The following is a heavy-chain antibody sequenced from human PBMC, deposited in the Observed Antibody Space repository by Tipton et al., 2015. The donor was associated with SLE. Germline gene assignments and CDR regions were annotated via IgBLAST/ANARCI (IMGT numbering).Heavy chain of an antibody. CDR2: INPNSGGT. CDR1: GYTFTGYY. Sequence: QVQLVQSGAEVKKPGASVKVSCKASGYTFTGYYMHWVRQAPGQGLEWMGRINPNSGGTNYAQKLQGRVTMTTDTSTSTAYMELRSLRSDDTAVYYCARDPPEELSEQWLVRPLDYWGQGTLVTVSS. CDR3: ARDPPEELSEQWLVRPLDY. D-gene: IGHD6-19*01. J-gene: IGHJ4*02. V-gene: IGHV1-2*06.